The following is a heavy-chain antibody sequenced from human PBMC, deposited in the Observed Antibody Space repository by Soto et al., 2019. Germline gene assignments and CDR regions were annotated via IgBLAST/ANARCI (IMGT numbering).Heavy chain of an antibody. Sequence: ASRKVPYNASGYTSTSYGIGWERQAPGQGLEWMGWISAYNGNTNYAQKLQGRVTMTTDTSTSTAYMELRSLRSDDTAVYYCARGLRAADDYGMGVWGERTTVPAS. CDR2: ISAYNGNT. J-gene: IGHJ6*02. D-gene: IGHD6-13*01. V-gene: IGHV1-18*04. CDR1: GYTSTSYG. CDR3: ARGLRAADDYGMGV.